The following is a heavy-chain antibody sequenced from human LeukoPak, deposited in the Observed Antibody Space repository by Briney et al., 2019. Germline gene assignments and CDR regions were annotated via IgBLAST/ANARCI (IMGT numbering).Heavy chain of an antibody. J-gene: IGHJ6*03. CDR1: GFTFSSYW. V-gene: IGHV3-7*01. Sequence: PGGSLRLSCAASGFTFSSYWMSWVRQAPGKGLEWVANIKQDGSEKYYVDSVKGRFTISRDNAKNSLYLQMNSLRAEDTAVYYCARERVGDCGGGSCYWGRYYYYYYMDFWGKGTPVTVSS. D-gene: IGHD2-15*01. CDR2: IKQDGSEK. CDR3: ARERVGDCGGGSCYWGRYYYYYYMDF.